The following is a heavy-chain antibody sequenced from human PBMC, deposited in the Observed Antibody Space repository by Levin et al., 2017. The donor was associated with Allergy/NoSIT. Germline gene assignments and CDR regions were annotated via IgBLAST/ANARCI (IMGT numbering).Heavy chain of an antibody. J-gene: IGHJ1*01. CDR3: ARGVEFGAGSNFRLRLDN. D-gene: IGHD3-10*01. Sequence: ASVKVSCKASGYIFADYYLHWVRQAPGQGLEWMGWINPDSGTSHFAQKFQGRVTTTRDTSITTIYMELSSLGSDDTAVYYCARGVEFGAGSNFRLRLDNWGQGTLVTVSS. CDR2: INPDSGTS. CDR1: GYIFADYY. V-gene: IGHV1-2*02.